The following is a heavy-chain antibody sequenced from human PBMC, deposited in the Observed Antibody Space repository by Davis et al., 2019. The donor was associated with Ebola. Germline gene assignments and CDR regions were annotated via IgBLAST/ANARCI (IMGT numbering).Heavy chain of an antibody. CDR2: IIPIFGTA. V-gene: IGHV1-69*06. D-gene: IGHD3-9*01. CDR3: AARAVRYFEVEDGMDV. CDR1: GYTFSSYA. J-gene: IGHJ6*02. Sequence: SVKVSCKASGYTFSSYAISWVRQAPGQGLEWMGGIIPIFGTANYAQKFQGRVTITADKSTSTAYMELSSLRSEGTAVYYCAARAVRYFEVEDGMDVWGQGTTVTVSS.